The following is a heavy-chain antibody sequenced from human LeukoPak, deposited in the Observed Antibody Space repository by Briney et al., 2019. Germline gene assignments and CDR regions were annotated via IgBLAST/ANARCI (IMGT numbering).Heavy chain of an antibody. CDR3: ARGGGGSSWSYYYYGMDV. CDR2: ISSSGSTI. CDR1: GFTFSSYE. Sequence: GGSLRLSCAASGFTFSSYEMNWVRQAPGKGLEWVSYISSSGSTIYYADSVKGRFTISRDNAKNSLYLQMNSLRAEDTAVYYCARGGGGSSWSYYYYGMDVWGKGTRSPSPQ. J-gene: IGHJ6*04. D-gene: IGHD6-13*01. V-gene: IGHV3-48*03.